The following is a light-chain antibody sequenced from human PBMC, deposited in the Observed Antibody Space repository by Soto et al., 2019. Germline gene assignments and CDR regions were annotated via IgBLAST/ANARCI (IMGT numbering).Light chain of an antibody. V-gene: IGKV1-5*03. CDR1: QSISSW. J-gene: IGKJ1*01. CDR3: QQYNSYLWT. Sequence: DIQMTQSPSTLSASVGDRVTLTCRASQSISSWLAWYQQKPGKAPKLLIYKAYSLESGVPSRFSGRGSGTEFTLTISVLQPDDFATYFGQQYNSYLWTFGEGTKVEIK. CDR2: KAY.